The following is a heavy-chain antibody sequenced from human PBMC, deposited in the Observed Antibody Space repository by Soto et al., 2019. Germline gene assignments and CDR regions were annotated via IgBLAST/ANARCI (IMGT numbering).Heavy chain of an antibody. CDR2: TYYRSQWYN. D-gene: IGHD1-26*01. CDR1: GDSVSSNSAA. Sequence: PSQTLSLTCAISGDSVSSNSAAWIWIRQSPSRGLEWLGRTYYRSQWYNDYAVSVRGRMTINPDTSMNQLSLQLNSVTPEDTAVYFCARGSSGGYFNGMDVWGQGTTVTVSS. CDR3: ARGSSGGYFNGMDV. J-gene: IGHJ6*02. V-gene: IGHV6-1*01.